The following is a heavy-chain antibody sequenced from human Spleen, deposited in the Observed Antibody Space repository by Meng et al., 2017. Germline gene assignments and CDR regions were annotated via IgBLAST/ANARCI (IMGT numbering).Heavy chain of an antibody. CDR3: ARVGAYSSIWGIFDY. V-gene: IGHV4-4*07. Sequence: SETLSLTCVVSGGSFSDYYWSWVRQPAGKGLEWIGRLYTSGSTNYNPSLKSRVTISVDTSKNQFSLNLSSVTAADTAVYYCARVGAYSSIWGIFDYWGQGTLVTVSS. D-gene: IGHD6-13*01. CDR2: LYTSGST. J-gene: IGHJ4*02. CDR1: GGSFSDYY.